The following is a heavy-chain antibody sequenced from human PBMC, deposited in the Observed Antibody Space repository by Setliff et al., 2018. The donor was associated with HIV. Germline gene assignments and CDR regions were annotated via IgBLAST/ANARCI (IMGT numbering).Heavy chain of an antibody. J-gene: IGHJ3*02. V-gene: IGHV3-30*04. D-gene: IGHD3-22*01. CDR2: TSYDGNIK. CDR1: GFSFSTSA. Sequence: GGSLRLSCAASGFSFSTSAMHWVRQAPGKGLEWVAVTSYDGNIKYYADSVKGRFTITRDNSKNTLYVQMNSLRAEDTAVYYCARDPTYYYDTSGPYDAFDIWGQGTMVTVSS. CDR3: ARDPTYYYDTSGPYDAFDI.